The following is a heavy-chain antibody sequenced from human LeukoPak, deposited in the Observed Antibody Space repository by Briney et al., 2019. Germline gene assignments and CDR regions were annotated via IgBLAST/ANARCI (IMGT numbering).Heavy chain of an antibody. D-gene: IGHD6-13*01. J-gene: IGHJ4*02. Sequence: PGGSLRLSCAASGFTFSSYAMSWVRQAPGKGLEWVSTISGSGASPYYADSVKGRFTISRDNSRNTLYLQMSSLRAEDTAIYYCARDMLSIAAVDFDYWGQGTLVTVSS. V-gene: IGHV3-23*01. CDR2: ISGSGASP. CDR1: GFTFSSYA. CDR3: ARDMLSIAAVDFDY.